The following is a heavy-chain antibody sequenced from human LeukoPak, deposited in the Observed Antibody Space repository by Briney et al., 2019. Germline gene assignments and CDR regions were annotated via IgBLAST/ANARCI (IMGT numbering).Heavy chain of an antibody. CDR2: IIPILGIA. J-gene: IGHJ3*02. CDR3: ASKQGNDNEERSDAFDI. D-gene: IGHD3-9*01. Sequence: SVNVSCKASGGTFSIYAISWVRQAPGQGLEWMGRIIPILGIANYAQKFQGRVTITADKSTSTAYMELSSLRSEDTAVYYCASKQGNDNEERSDAFDIWGQGTMVTVSS. V-gene: IGHV1-69*04. CDR1: GGTFSIYA.